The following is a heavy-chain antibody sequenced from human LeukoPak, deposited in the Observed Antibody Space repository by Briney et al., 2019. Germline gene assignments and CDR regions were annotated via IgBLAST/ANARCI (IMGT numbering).Heavy chain of an antibody. CDR3: ATWSSGWQFDF. Sequence: GGSLRLSCAASGFTFSKSWMTWVRQAPGRGLQWVAHIKEDGGDKYYVDSVEGRFTISRDSDKTSVYLQMNSLRAEDTAVYYCATWSSGWQFDFWGQGTLVSVSS. V-gene: IGHV3-7*05. D-gene: IGHD6-19*01. CDR2: IKEDGGDK. J-gene: IGHJ4*02. CDR1: GFTFSKSW.